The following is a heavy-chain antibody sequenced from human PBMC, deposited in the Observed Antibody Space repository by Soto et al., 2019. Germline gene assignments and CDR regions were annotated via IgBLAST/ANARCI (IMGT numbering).Heavy chain of an antibody. Sequence: GGLRLSCAASGFTFRSYEMHWVRQPPGKGLQWISYISADGSGTYYADSVKGRFTISRDNSKNTLYLQMNSLRAEDTAVYYCAKSPPFYDSSGYYYGRPFDYWGQGTLVTVSS. CDR3: AKSPPFYDSSGYYYGRPFDY. J-gene: IGHJ4*02. CDR2: ISADGSGT. CDR1: GFTFRSYE. D-gene: IGHD3-22*01. V-gene: IGHV3-23*01.